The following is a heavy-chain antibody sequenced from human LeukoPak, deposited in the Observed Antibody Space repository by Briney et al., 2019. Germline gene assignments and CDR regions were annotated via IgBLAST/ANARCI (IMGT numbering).Heavy chain of an antibody. J-gene: IGHJ4*02. Sequence: GGSLRLSCAASGFTFSSYAMSWVRQAPGKGLEWVSGISGSGGSTYYADSVKGLFTISRDNSNNTLYLQMTSLRAEDTAVYYCAKDQRFALSNYDYWGQGTLVTVSS. CDR1: GFTFSSYA. V-gene: IGHV3-23*01. CDR3: AKDQRFALSNYDY. CDR2: ISGSGGST. D-gene: IGHD2/OR15-2a*01.